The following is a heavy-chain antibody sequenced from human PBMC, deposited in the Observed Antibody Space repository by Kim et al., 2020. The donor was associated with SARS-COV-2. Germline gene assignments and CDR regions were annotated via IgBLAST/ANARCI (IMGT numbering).Heavy chain of an antibody. Sequence: SDTLSLTCAVYGGSFSGYYWSWIRQPPGKGLEWIGEINHSGSTNYNPSLKSRVTISVDTSKNQFSLKLSSVTAADTAVYYCARVGVGVRGALPFDYWGQGTLVTVSS. D-gene: IGHD3-10*01. V-gene: IGHV4-34*01. CDR1: GGSFSGYY. J-gene: IGHJ4*02. CDR2: INHSGST. CDR3: ARVGVGVRGALPFDY.